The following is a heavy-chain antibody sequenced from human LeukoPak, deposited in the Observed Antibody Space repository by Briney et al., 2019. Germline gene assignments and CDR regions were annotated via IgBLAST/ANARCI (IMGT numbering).Heavy chain of an antibody. CDR1: GYTFTSYD. V-gene: IGHV1-8*01. D-gene: IGHD3-10*01. J-gene: IGHJ6*03. CDR3: ARVSYGSGSYYMVYYYYYYMDV. Sequence: ASVKVSCKASGYTFTSYDINWVRQATGQGLEWRGWMNPNSGNTGYAQKFQGRVTMTRNTSISTAYMELSSLRSEDTAVYYCARVSYGSGSYYMVYYYYYYMDVWGKGTTVTVSS. CDR2: MNPNSGNT.